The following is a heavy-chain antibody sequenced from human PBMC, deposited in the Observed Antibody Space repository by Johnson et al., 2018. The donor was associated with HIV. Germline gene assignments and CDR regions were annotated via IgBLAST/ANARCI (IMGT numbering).Heavy chain of an antibody. CDR3: ARDRGGIAEQSGAFDI. CDR1: GFTFSSYA. J-gene: IGHJ3*02. CDR2: ISYDGSNK. Sequence: QVLLVESGGGVVQPGRSLRLSCAASGFTFSSYAMHWVRQAPGKGLEWVAVISYDGSNKYYADSVKGRFTISRDNSKNTLYLQMNSLRAEDTAVYYCARDRGGIAEQSGAFDIWGQGTMVTVSS. D-gene: IGHD6-13*01. V-gene: IGHV3-30*04.